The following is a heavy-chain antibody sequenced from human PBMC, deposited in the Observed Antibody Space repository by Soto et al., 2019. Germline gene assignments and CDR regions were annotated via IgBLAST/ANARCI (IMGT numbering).Heavy chain of an antibody. J-gene: IGHJ4*02. D-gene: IGHD3-3*01. CDR2: IIPIFGTA. Sequence: QVQLEQSGAEVKTLGSSVKVSCKASGDTFNKYAISWVRQAPGQGLEWMGGIIPIFGTANYAPQFQDRVTITADEATSTADMELSRLKSDDTAVYFCARGARFLEWLSFDHWGQGTLVTVSS. CDR3: ARGARFLEWLSFDH. CDR1: GDTFNKYA. V-gene: IGHV1-69*12.